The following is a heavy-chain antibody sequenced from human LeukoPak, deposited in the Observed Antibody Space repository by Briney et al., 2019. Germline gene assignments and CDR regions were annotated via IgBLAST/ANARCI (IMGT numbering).Heavy chain of an antibody. CDR3: VSSGYDYGY. CDR1: GFTFSSYA. D-gene: IGHD5-12*01. J-gene: IGHJ4*02. Sequence: GGSLRLSCAASGFTFSSYAMHWVRQAPGKGLEWVAVISYDGSNKYYADSVKGRFTISRDNSKNTLYLQMNSLRAEDTAVYYCVSSGYDYGYWGQGTLVTVSS. V-gene: IGHV3-30*04. CDR2: ISYDGSNK.